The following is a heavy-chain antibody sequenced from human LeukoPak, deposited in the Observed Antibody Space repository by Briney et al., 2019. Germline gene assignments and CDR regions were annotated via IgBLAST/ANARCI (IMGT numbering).Heavy chain of an antibody. Sequence: ASVTVSCKASGYTFTAYEMHWVRQAPRQGLEYVGWISPKNGGTNSAQNFQGRVTMTWDTSVSTVYMELSRLRSDDTAVYYCAREEDCGTARCSNDHWGQGTLVTVSS. V-gene: IGHV1-2*02. CDR1: GYTFTAYE. CDR2: ISPKNGGT. D-gene: IGHD1-1*01. J-gene: IGHJ4*02. CDR3: AREEDCGTARCSNDH.